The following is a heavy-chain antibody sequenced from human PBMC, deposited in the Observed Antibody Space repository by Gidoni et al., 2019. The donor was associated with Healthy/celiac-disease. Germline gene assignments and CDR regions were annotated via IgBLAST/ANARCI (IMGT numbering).Heavy chain of an antibody. V-gene: IGHV3-9*01. Sequence: EVQLVDSGGGLVQPGRSLRLSCADSGFTFADYAMHWVRQAPGKGLEWVSGISWNSGSIGYADSGKGRFTISRDNAKNSLYLQMNSLRAEDTALYYCAKDNERGYGHTLAFDIWGQGTMVTVSS. CDR2: ISWNSGSI. CDR3: AKDNERGYGHTLAFDI. D-gene: IGHD1-1*01. CDR1: GFTFADYA. J-gene: IGHJ3*02.